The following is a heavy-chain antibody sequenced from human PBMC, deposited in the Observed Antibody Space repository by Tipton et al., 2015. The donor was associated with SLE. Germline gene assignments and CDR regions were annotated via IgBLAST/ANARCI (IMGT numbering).Heavy chain of an antibody. D-gene: IGHD2-8*01. J-gene: IGHJ4*02. CDR1: GFTFSSYG. CDR2: ISGSGGST. CDR3: AKRPGMLGYRWFDY. V-gene: IGHV3-23*01. Sequence: SLRLSCAASGFTFSSYGMSWVRQAPGKGLEWVSAISGSGGSTYYADSVKGRFTISRDNSKNTLYLQMNSLRAEDTAVYYCAKRPGMLGYRWFDYWGQGTLVTVSS.